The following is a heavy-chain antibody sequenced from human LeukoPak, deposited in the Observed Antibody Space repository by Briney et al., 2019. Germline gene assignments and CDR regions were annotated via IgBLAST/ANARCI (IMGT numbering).Heavy chain of an antibody. Sequence: ASVKVSCKASGYTFTSYYMHWARQAPGQGLEWMGIINPSGGSTSYAQKFQGRVTMTRDMSTSTVYMELSSLRSEDTAVYYCARTLDDGTLDYWGQGTLVTVSS. V-gene: IGHV1-46*01. D-gene: IGHD1-1*01. CDR1: GYTFTSYY. CDR3: ARTLDDGTLDY. CDR2: INPSGGST. J-gene: IGHJ4*02.